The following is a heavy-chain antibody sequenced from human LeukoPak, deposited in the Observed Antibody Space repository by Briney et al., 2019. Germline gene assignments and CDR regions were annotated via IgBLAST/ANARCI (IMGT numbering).Heavy chain of an antibody. CDR3: ARDYTGGWNDY. CDR2: INEDGSEK. Sequence: PGGSLRLSCAATGFTFRKHWMSWVRQAIGKGLECVAEINEDGSEKHYVDSVKGRFTISRDNGRNLLSLQMNNLRAEGTAVYYCARDYTGGWNDYWGQGTLVTVSS. CDR1: GFTFRKHW. V-gene: IGHV3-7*01. J-gene: IGHJ4*02. D-gene: IGHD7-27*01.